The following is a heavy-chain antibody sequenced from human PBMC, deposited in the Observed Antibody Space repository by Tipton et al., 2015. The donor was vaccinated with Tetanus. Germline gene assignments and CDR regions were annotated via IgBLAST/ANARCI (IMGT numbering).Heavy chain of an antibody. D-gene: IGHD2-15*01. CDR3: VKESPEVGKGYFDY. V-gene: IGHV3-23*01. CDR1: GFTFSNYA. J-gene: IGHJ4*02. CDR2: IRGTGGTT. Sequence: SLRLSCAASGFTFSNYAMSWVRQAPGKGLDWVSAIRGTGGTTFYVDSVKGRFTISRDNSKNMLYLQMSSLRAEDTAIYYCVKESPEVGKGYFDYWGRGTLVTVSS.